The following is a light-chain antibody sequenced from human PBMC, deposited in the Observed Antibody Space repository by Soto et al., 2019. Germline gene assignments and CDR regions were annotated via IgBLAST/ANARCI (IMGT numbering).Light chain of an antibody. CDR2: EVS. CDR3: SSYTSSSTLVV. Sequence: QSALTQPASVSGSPGQSITIPCTGTSSDVGGYNYVSWYQQHPGKAPKVMIYEVSNRPSGVSNRFSGSKSGNTASLTISGLQAEDEADYYCSSYTSSSTLVVFGTGTKVTVL. V-gene: IGLV2-14*01. CDR1: SSDVGGYNY. J-gene: IGLJ1*01.